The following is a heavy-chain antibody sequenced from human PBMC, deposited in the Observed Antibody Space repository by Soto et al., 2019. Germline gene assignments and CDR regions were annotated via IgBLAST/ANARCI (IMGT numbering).Heavy chain of an antibody. V-gene: IGHV3-33*01. Sequence: QVQLVESGGGVVQPGTSLRLSCSASGYTFGSNGMHWVRQAPGKGLEWLAVIWYDGSQKYYADSVKGRFTISRDNSKNILYRKMNSLSAGDIDVYCCARWGGRDGYSSSWCDYWGQGTRVTVSP. CDR2: IWYDGSQK. J-gene: IGHJ4*02. D-gene: IGHD6-13*01. CDR3: ARWGGRDGYSSSWCDY. CDR1: GYTFGSNG.